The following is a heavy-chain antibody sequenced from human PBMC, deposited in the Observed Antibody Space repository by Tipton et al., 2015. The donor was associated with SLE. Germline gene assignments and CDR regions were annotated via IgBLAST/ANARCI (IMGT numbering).Heavy chain of an antibody. Sequence: TLSLTCTVSGGSISSGSYYWSWIRQPAGKGLEWIGRIYTSGSTNYNPSLKSRVTISVDTSKNQFSLKLSSVTAADTAVYYCARGDCSGGSCPGGFDYWGQGTLVTVSS. V-gene: IGHV4-61*02. J-gene: IGHJ4*02. CDR3: ARGDCSGGSCPGGFDY. D-gene: IGHD2-15*01. CDR1: GGSISSGSYY. CDR2: IYTSGST.